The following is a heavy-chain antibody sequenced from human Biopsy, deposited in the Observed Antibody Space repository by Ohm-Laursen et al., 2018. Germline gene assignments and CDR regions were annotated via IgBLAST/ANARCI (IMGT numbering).Heavy chain of an antibody. V-gene: IGHV4-4*07. CDR2: IYITGET. CDR1: GGYISHYY. CDR3: ARTPPLIRGVVESWFDP. J-gene: IGHJ5*02. D-gene: IGHD3-10*01. Sequence: TLSLTCTVSGGYISHYYWTWIRQPAGQGLEWIGRIYITGETDYNPSLKSRVTMSVDSSKKQFSLKLKSVTAADTAIYYCARTPPLIRGVVESWFDPWGQGILVTVSS.